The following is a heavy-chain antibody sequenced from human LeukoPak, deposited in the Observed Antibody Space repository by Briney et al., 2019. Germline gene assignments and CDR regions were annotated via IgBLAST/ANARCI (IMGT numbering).Heavy chain of an antibody. CDR1: GFTFSNYG. D-gene: IGHD3-3*01. J-gene: IGHJ4*02. Sequence: GGSLRLSCATSGFTFSNYGMYWVRQAPGKGLGWVAVIWYDGSNIHYADSVKGRFTISRDNSMNTLYLQMNSLRAEDTAVYYCTTCYNFWSGYCFDYWGQGTLVTVSS. CDR3: TTCYNFWSGYCFDY. CDR2: IWYDGSNI. V-gene: IGHV3-33*01.